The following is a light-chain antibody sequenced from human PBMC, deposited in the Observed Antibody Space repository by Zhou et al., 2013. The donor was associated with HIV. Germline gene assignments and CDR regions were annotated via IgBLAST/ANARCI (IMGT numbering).Light chain of an antibody. CDR2: GVS. Sequence: DIQMTQSPSSLSVAVGDRVTISCRASQNIANYLYWYHQKPGKAPKVLIYGVSNLQTGVPSRFSGSGSGTEFTLTISSLQPDDFASYYCQQYDNYSWTFGQGT. CDR1: QNIANY. CDR3: QQYDNYSWT. J-gene: IGKJ1*01. V-gene: IGKV1-17*01.